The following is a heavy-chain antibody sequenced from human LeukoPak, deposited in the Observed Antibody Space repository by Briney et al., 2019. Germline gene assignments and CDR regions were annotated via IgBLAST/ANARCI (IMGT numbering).Heavy chain of an antibody. CDR3: ARQSSGYDSYFDY. D-gene: IGHD5-12*01. Sequence: GESLKISCKGSGYSFNTYWIGWVRQMPGKGLEWMGIIYPGDSDTKYSPSFQGQVTISADKSISTAYLQWSSLKASDTAMYYCARQSSGYDSYFDYWGQGTLVTVSS. V-gene: IGHV5-51*01. J-gene: IGHJ4*02. CDR2: IYPGDSDT. CDR1: GYSFNTYW.